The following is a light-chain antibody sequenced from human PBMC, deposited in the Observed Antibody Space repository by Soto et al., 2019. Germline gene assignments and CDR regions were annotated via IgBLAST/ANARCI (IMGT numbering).Light chain of an antibody. J-gene: IGLJ1*01. CDR2: DVS. V-gene: IGLV2-11*01. Sequence: QSALTQPRSVSGSPGHSVTISCTGTSSDVGGYSYVSWYQQHPGKAPKLMISDVSKRPSGVPDRFSGSKSSNTASLTVSGLQAEDEADYYCSSYAGSNNFVFGTGTKVTVL. CDR1: SSDVGGYSY. CDR3: SSYAGSNNFV.